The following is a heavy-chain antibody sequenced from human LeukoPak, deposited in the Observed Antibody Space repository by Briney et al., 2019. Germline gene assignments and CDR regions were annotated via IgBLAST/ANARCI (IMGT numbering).Heavy chain of an antibody. CDR1: GGSFSGYY. V-gene: IGHV4-34*01. CDR3: ARSSVALRRYFDY. J-gene: IGHJ4*02. CDR2: INHSGST. Sequence: SETLSLTCAVYGGSFSGYYWSWIRQPPGKGLEWIGEINHSGSTNYNPSLKSRVAISVDTSKNQFSLKLSSVTAADTAVYYCARSSVALRRYFDYWGQGTLVTVSS. D-gene: IGHD6-19*01.